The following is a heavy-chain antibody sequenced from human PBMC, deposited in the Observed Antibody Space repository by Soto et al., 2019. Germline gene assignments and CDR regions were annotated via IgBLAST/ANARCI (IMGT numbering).Heavy chain of an antibody. CDR3: ATAKQQLVFSGMAV. V-gene: IGHV1-24*01. CDR2: FDPEDGET. J-gene: IGHJ6*02. D-gene: IGHD6-13*01. CDR1: GYTLTELS. Sequence: ASVKVSCKVSGYTLTELSMHCVRQAPGKGLEWMGGFDPEDGETIYAQKFQGRVTMTEDTSTDTAYMELSSLRSEDTAVYYCATAKQQLVFSGMAVWVQGTTVTVSS.